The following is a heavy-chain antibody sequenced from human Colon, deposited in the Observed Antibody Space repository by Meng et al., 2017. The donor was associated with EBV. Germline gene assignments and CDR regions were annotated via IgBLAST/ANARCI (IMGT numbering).Heavy chain of an antibody. Sequence: VPKQEWGEGLLKPSETLSLTCAVSGGSFSGYYWSWIRQAPGKGLEWIGEINHSGSTKFNPSLESRVSISVDTSENQVSLKLTSVTAADTAVYYCARRTTVNLRSFDSWGQGTLVTVSS. CDR2: INHSGST. CDR1: GGSFSGYY. V-gene: IGHV4-34*01. D-gene: IGHD4-17*01. J-gene: IGHJ4*02. CDR3: ARRTTVNLRSFDS.